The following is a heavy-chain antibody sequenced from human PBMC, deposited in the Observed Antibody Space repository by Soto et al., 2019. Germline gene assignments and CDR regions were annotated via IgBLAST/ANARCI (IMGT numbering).Heavy chain of an antibody. Sequence: QVQLVQSGAEVKKPGSSVKVSCKASGGTFSSYAISWVRQAPGQGLEWMGGIIPIFGTANYAQKFQGRVTITADQSTSTAYMELGSLRSEDTAVYYCASRRLEWLVEYYYYYGMDFWGQGTTVTVSS. D-gene: IGHD3-3*01. CDR2: IIPIFGTA. CDR1: GGTFSSYA. V-gene: IGHV1-69*01. J-gene: IGHJ6*02. CDR3: ASRRLEWLVEYYYYYGMDF.